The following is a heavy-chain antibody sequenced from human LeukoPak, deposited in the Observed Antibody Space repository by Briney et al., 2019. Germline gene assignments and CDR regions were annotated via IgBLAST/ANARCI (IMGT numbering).Heavy chain of an antibody. J-gene: IGHJ3*02. CDR1: GFAFSSYG. Sequence: PGGSLRLSCAASGFAFSSYGMHWVRQAPGKGLEWVAFIRYDGSNKYYADSVKGRFTISRDNSKNTLYLQMNSLRAEDTAVYYCAKDRYSSGYDAFDIWGQGTMVTVSS. CDR3: AKDRYSSGYDAFDI. V-gene: IGHV3-30*02. D-gene: IGHD6-19*01. CDR2: IRYDGSNK.